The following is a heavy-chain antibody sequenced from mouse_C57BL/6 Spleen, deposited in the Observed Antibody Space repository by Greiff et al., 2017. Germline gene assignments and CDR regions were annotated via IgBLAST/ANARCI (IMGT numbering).Heavy chain of an antibody. D-gene: IGHD3-2*02. CDR3: ARADTSGAGYFDV. J-gene: IGHJ1*03. CDR1: GYAFSSYW. CDR2: IYPGDGDT. Sequence: VQLQQSGAELVKPGASVKISCKASGYAFSSYWMNWVKQRPGKGLEWIGQIYPGDGDTNYNGKFKGKATLTADKSSSTAYMQLSSLTSEDSAVYFCARADTSGAGYFDVWGTGTTVTVSS. V-gene: IGHV1-80*01.